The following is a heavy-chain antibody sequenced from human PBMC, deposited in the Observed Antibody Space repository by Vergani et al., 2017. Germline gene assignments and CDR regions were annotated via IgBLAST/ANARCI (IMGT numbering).Heavy chain of an antibody. J-gene: IGHJ5*02. CDR1: GGTFSSYD. Sequence: QVQLVQSGAEVKKPGSSVKVSCKASGGTFSSYDISWVRQAPGQGLEWMGGIIPIFGTANYAQKFQGRVTITADESTCTAYMELSSLRSEDTAVYYCARECAAYYYDSSGYRYNWFAPWGQGTLVTVSS. D-gene: IGHD3-22*01. V-gene: IGHV1-69*01. CDR2: IIPIFGTA. CDR3: ARECAAYYYDSSGYRYNWFAP.